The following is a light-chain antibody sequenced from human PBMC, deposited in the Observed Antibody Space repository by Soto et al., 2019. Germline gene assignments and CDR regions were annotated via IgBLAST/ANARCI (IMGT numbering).Light chain of an antibody. V-gene: IGKV1-5*01. CDR2: DAS. Sequence: IRMNQSPSTLSAYVGDRVTITCRASQSISSWLAWYQQKPGKAPKLLIYDASSLESGVPSRFSGSGSGTEFTLTISSLQPDDFATYYCQQYNSNLWTFGQGTKVDIK. CDR1: QSISSW. CDR3: QQYNSNLWT. J-gene: IGKJ1*01.